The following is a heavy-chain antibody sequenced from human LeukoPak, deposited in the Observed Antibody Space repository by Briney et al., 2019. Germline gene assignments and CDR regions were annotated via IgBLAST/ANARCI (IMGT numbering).Heavy chain of an antibody. V-gene: IGHV4-34*01. CDR3: ARGLGMYQLPYYYYYYGMDV. D-gene: IGHD2-2*01. J-gene: IGHJ6*02. CDR1: GGSFSGYY. CDR2: INHSGST. Sequence: PSETLSLTCAVYGGSFSGYYWSWIRQPPGKGLEWIGEINHSGSTNYNPSLKSRVTISVDTSKNQFSLKLSSVTAADTAVYYRARGLGMYQLPYYYYYYGMDVWGQGTTVTVSS.